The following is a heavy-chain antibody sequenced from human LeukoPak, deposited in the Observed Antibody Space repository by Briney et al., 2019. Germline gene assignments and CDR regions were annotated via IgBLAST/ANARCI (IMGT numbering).Heavy chain of an antibody. Sequence: ASVKVSCKASGYTFTSYGISWVRQAPGQGLEWMGWITTYNSNTHYARNLQGRVTVTTDTSTSTAYMELRSLRSDDTAVYYCARLVAMTRIPDYWGQGTLVTVSS. D-gene: IGHD2-2*01. CDR3: ARLVAMTRIPDY. CDR2: ITTYNSNT. CDR1: GYTFTSYG. V-gene: IGHV1-18*01. J-gene: IGHJ4*02.